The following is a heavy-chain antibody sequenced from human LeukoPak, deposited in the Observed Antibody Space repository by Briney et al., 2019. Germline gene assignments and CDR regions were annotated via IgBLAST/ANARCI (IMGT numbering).Heavy chain of an antibody. CDR2: IYYSGST. Sequence: PSETLSLTCTVSGGSISSYYWSWIRQPPGKGLEWIGYIYYSGSTNYNPSLKRRVTISVDTSKNQFSLKLSSVTAADTAVYYCARDHRVLDYWGQGTLVTVSS. V-gene: IGHV4-59*01. CDR1: GGSISSYY. CDR3: ARDHRVLDY. J-gene: IGHJ4*02. D-gene: IGHD3-3*01.